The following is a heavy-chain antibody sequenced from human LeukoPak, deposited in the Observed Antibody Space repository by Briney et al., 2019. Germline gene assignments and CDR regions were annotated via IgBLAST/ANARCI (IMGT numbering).Heavy chain of an antibody. CDR1: GFTLSSYS. J-gene: IGHJ2*01. CDR2: ISSSSSYR. CDR3: ARDYPRLPDWYFDL. V-gene: IGHV3-21*04. Sequence: PGGSLRLSCAASGFTLSSYSMNWVRQAPGKGLEWVSSISSSSSYRYYADSVKGRFTISRDNAKNSLYLQMNSLRAEDTAVYYCARDYPRLPDWYFDLWGRGTLVTVSS. D-gene: IGHD4-11*01.